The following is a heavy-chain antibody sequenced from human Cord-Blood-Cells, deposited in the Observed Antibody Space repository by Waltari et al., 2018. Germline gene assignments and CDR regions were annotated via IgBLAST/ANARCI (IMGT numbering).Heavy chain of an antibody. J-gene: IGHJ6*02. CDR1: GGSISSYY. CDR2: IYYRGSN. Sequence: QVQLQESGPGLVKPSETLSLTCTVSGGSISSYYCSWIRQPPGKGLEWIVYIYYRGSNTYNASLKRRVTISVDTSKNQFSLKLSSVTAADTAVYYCARVTTGTPSYYYGMDVWGQGTTVTVSS. V-gene: IGHV4-59*01. D-gene: IGHD1-1*01. CDR3: ARVTTGTPSYYYGMDV.